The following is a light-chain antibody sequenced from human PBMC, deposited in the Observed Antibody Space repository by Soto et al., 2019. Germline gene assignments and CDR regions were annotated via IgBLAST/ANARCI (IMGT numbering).Light chain of an antibody. CDR3: QESYSAPHFT. V-gene: IGKV1-39*01. CDR2: AAS. J-gene: IGKJ3*01. Sequence: DIQMTQSPSSLSASVGDRVTITCRASQSINTYLCWYQQKPGKAARLLIYAASTLHSGVPSRFSGRGSGTDLTLTISSLRPEDFATYNCQESYSAPHFTFGPGTKVEI. CDR1: QSINTY.